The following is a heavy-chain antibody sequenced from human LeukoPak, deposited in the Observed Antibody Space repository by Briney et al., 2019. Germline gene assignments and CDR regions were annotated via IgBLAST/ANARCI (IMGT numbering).Heavy chain of an antibody. D-gene: IGHD2-15*01. CDR2: IIPIFGTA. J-gene: IGHJ6*02. CDR1: GYTFTSYG. Sequence: GASVKVSCTASGYTFTSYGISWVRQAPGQGLEWMGGIIPIFGTANYAKKFQGRVTITADESTGTAYMELSSLRSEDTAVYYCARDRDPDCSGGSCYYYGMDVWGRGTTVTVSS. CDR3: ARDRDPDCSGGSCYYYGMDV. V-gene: IGHV1-69*13.